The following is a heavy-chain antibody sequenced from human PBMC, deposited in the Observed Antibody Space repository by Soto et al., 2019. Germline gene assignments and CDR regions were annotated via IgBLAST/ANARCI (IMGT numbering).Heavy chain of an antibody. CDR1: GFIFSGYA. CDR2: ISYDGTTK. CDR3: AKETSAYEIDY. J-gene: IGHJ4*02. V-gene: IGHV3-30-3*01. D-gene: IGHD5-12*01. Sequence: QVQLVESGGGVVQPGRSLRLSCAASGFIFSGYAMHWVRQAPGKGLNWVAVISYDGTTKYYADSVKGRFTVSRDNSKNTLYVQMNNLSPEDTAMYYCAKETSAYEIDYWGEGTLVTVSS.